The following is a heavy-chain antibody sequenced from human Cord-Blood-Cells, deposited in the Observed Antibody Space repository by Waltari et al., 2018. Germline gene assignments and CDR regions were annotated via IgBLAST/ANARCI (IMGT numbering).Heavy chain of an antibody. CDR3: ANYGSGSYDAFDI. CDR2: IYYSGRT. J-gene: IGHJ3*02. D-gene: IGHD3-10*01. V-gene: IGHV4-39*01. CDR1: GGSISSSSYY. Sequence: QLQLQESGPGLVKPSETLSLTCTVSGGSISSSSYYWGWIRQPPGKGLEWIGSIYYSGRTYYNPSLKSRVTISVDTSKNQFSLKLSSVTAADTAVYYCANYGSGSYDAFDIWGQGTMVPVSS.